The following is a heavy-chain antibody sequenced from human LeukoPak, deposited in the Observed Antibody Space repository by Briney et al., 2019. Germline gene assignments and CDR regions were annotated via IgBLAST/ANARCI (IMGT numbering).Heavy chain of an antibody. CDR1: GGSISSGTYY. Sequence: SETLSLTCSVSGGSISSGTYYWGWIRQPPGKGLEWIGSSHYSGSTDYNPSLKSRVTTSVDTSKNQFSLKLGSVTAADTAVYYCAAAYYDILTGYYYDAFDIWGQGTMVAVSS. J-gene: IGHJ3*02. CDR2: SHYSGST. CDR3: AAAYYDILTGYYYDAFDI. V-gene: IGHV4-39*07. D-gene: IGHD3-9*01.